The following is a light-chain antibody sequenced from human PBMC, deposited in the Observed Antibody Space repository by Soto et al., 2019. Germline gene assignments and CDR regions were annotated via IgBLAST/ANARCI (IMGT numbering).Light chain of an antibody. CDR3: QQGYSTPYT. Sequence: DIQMTQSPSSLSASVVDRVTITCRASQSISSYFNWYQQKPGKAPKLLIYAASSLQSGVPSRFSGSGSGTDFTLTISSLQPEDFATYYCQQGYSTPYTFGQGTKLEIK. CDR1: QSISSY. CDR2: AAS. V-gene: IGKV1-39*01. J-gene: IGKJ2*01.